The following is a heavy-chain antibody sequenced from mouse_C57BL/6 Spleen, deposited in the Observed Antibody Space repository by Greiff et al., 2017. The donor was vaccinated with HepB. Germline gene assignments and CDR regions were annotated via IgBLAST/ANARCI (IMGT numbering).Heavy chain of an antibody. J-gene: IGHJ1*03. D-gene: IGHD2-1*01. CDR3: ARSDGNAYFDV. CDR2: IYPGDGDT. CDR1: GYAFSSYW. V-gene: IGHV1-80*01. Sequence: VQLQQSGAELVKPGASVKISCKASGYAFSSYWTNWVKQRPGKGLEWIGQIYPGDGDTNYNGKFKGKATLTADKSSSTAYMQLSSLTSEDSAVYFCARSDGNAYFDVWGTGTTVTVSS.